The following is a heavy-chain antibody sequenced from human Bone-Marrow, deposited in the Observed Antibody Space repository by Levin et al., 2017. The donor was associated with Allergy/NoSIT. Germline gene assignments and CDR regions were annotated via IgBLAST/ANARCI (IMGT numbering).Heavy chain of an antibody. J-gene: IGHJ4*02. CDR2: LIPIFGTT. D-gene: IGHD5-12*01. CDR3: ARGGTGYDFSGPYS. CDR1: GDTFSSYA. V-gene: IGHV1-69*01. Sequence: KISCKASGDTFSSYAINWVRQAPGQGLEWMGGLIPIFGTTNYAQKFQGRVTITADESTTTAYMELSSLRSGDTAVFFCARGGTGYDFSGPYSWGQGTLVTVSS.